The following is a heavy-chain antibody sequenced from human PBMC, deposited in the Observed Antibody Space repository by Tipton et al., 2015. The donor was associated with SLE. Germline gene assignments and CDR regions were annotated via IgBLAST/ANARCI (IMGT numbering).Heavy chain of an antibody. Sequence: LRLSCTVSGGSISSSSYYWGWIRQPPGKGLEWIGSIYYSGSTISVDTSKNQFSLKLSSVTAADTAVYYCARGVDSSGWDDAFDIWGQGTMVTVSS. J-gene: IGHJ3*02. V-gene: IGHV4-39*07. CDR3: ARGVDSSGWDDAFDI. CDR1: GGSISSSSYY. D-gene: IGHD6-19*01. CDR2: IYYSGS.